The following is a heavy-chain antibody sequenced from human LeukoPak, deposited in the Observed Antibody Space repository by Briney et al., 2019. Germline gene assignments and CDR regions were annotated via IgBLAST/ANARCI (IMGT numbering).Heavy chain of an antibody. CDR3: ARSSGYYYFDFDY. J-gene: IGHJ4*02. D-gene: IGHD3-22*01. Sequence: SGGSLRLSCAASGFTFSSYEMNWVRQTPGKGLEWVSYITSSGGTIYYADSVKGRFTISRDNAKNSLYLQMNSLRAEDTAVYYCARSSGYYYFDFDYWGQGTLVTVSS. CDR1: GFTFSSYE. CDR2: ITSSGGTI. V-gene: IGHV3-48*03.